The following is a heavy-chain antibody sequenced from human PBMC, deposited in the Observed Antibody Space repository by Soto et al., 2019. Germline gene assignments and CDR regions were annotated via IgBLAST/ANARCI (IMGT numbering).Heavy chain of an antibody. D-gene: IGHD3-3*01. CDR2: ISSSGST. Sequence: EVQLVESGGGLVQPGGSLRLSCAASGFTVSNLYMTWVRQAPGKGLEWVSVISSSGSTYYADSVKGRFTISRDSSKNTLYLEMNRLRAGDTAVYYCARATLGGAYDCWHGGQGTLVTVSS. CDR3: ARATLGGAYDCWH. CDR1: GFTVSNLY. V-gene: IGHV3-66*01. J-gene: IGHJ4*02.